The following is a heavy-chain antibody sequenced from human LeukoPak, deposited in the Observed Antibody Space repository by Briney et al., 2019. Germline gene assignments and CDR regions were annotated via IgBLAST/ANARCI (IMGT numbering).Heavy chain of an antibody. CDR3: ARVGYYDFWSGYY. V-gene: IGHV3-7*01. CDR1: GGSISSYY. D-gene: IGHD3-3*01. Sequence: ETLSLTCTVSGGSISSYYWSWVRQAPGKGLEWVANIKQDGSEKYYVDSVKGRFTISRDNAKNSLYLQMNSLRAEDTAVYYCARVGYYDFWSGYYWGQGTLVTVSS. J-gene: IGHJ4*02. CDR2: IKQDGSEK.